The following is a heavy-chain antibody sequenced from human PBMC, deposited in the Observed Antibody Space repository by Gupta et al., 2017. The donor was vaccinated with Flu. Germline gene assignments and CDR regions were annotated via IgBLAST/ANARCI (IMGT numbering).Heavy chain of an antibody. CDR3: VRQKLHGAGSLDY. CDR2: TYPCDSAT. V-gene: IGHV5-51*01. D-gene: IGHD3-10*01. J-gene: IGHJ4*02. CDR1: GYSFTTYW. Sequence: DVQLEKSGAEVRKPGESLKSACKGTGYSFTTYWIGRVRQMPGKGLEWMGVTYPCDSATRYSPSFQGQVIISADKSSTTAYLRWNSLRASDTAMYYCVRQKLHGAGSLDYWGQGTLVTVSS.